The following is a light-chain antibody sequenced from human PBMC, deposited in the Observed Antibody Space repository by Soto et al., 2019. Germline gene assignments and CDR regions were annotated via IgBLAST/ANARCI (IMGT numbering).Light chain of an antibody. V-gene: IGKV3-20*01. J-gene: IGKJ4*01. CDR1: QTVSSNY. Sequence: EIILTQSPDTLSLSPGERAALSCRASQTVSSNYLAWCQQRPGQAPRLLIYGASIRATGIPARFSASGSGTEFTLTISSLQSEDSAVYFCQQYGSSPAFGGGTKVDIK. CDR3: QQYGSSPA. CDR2: GAS.